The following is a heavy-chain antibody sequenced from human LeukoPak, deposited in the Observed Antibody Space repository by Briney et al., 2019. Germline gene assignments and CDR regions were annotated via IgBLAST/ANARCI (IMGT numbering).Heavy chain of an antibody. CDR2: IIPIFGTA. CDR3: ARDSRAAIRTYYYYYYMDV. J-gene: IGHJ6*03. Sequence: ASVKVSCKASGGTFSSYAISWMRQAPGQGLEWMGGIIPIFGTANYAQKFQVRVTITADESTSTAYMELSSLRSEDTAVYYCARDSRAAIRTYYYYYYMDVWGKGTTVTVSS. D-gene: IGHD2-2*01. CDR1: GGTFSSYA. V-gene: IGHV1-69*13.